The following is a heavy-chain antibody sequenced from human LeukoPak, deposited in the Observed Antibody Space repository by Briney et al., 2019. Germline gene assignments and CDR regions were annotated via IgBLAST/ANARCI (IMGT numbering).Heavy chain of an antibody. CDR2: ISYDGSNK. J-gene: IGHJ6*02. CDR1: GFTFSSYG. V-gene: IGHV3-30*18. CDR3: AKVLRRYCSGGSCYGMDV. D-gene: IGHD2-15*01. Sequence: GRSLRLSCAASGFTFSSYGMHWVRQAPGKGLEWVAVISYDGSNKYYADSVKGRFTISRDNSKNTLYLQMNSLRAEDTAVYYCAKVLRRYCSGGSCYGMDVWGQGTTVTVSS.